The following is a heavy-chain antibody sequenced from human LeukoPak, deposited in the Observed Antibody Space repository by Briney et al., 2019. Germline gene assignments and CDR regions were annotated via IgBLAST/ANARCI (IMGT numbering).Heavy chain of an antibody. Sequence: SETLSLTCAVSGGSISSGGYSWSWIRQPPGKGLEWIGYIYHSGSTYYNPSLKSRVTISVDRSKNQFSLKLSSVTAADTAVYYCARAPHYVGWFDPWGQGTLVTVSS. CDR1: GGSISSGGYS. D-gene: IGHD4-23*01. CDR2: IYHSGST. CDR3: ARAPHYVGWFDP. J-gene: IGHJ5*02. V-gene: IGHV4-30-2*01.